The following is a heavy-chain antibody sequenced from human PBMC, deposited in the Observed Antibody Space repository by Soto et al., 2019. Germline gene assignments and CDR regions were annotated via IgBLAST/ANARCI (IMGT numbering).Heavy chain of an antibody. D-gene: IGHD3-10*01. CDR1: GDTFTFYS. CDR3: ASSYGSGYRAFDY. J-gene: IGHJ4*02. CDR2: INPILSMS. V-gene: IGHV1-69*02. Sequence: QVQLVQSGAEVKRPGSSVKVSCKASGDTFTFYSINWVRQAPGLGLEWMGRINPILSMSNYAQRFQGRVTMTEDKSTSTADMKLSRLRSEDTAIYYCASSYGSGYRAFDYWGQGALVTVSS.